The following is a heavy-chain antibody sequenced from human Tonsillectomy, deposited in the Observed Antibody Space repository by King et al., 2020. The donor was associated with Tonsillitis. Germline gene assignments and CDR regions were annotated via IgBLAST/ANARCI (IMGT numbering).Heavy chain of an antibody. D-gene: IGHD2-2*01. Sequence: VQLVESGGGLVKPGGSLRLSCAASGFTFSNAWMNWVRQAPGKGLEGVGRIKSKTDGGKTDYAAPVKGRFTISRDDSKNTLYLQMNSLKTEDTAVYYCTTEGDCSSTSCSGDWFDPWGQGTLVTVSS. CDR3: TTEGDCSSTSCSGDWFDP. J-gene: IGHJ5*02. CDR1: GFTFSNAW. V-gene: IGHV3-15*07. CDR2: IKSKTDGGKT.